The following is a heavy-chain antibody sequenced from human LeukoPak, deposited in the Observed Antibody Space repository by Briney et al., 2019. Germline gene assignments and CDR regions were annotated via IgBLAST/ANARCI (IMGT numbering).Heavy chain of an antibody. Sequence: ASVKVSCKASGYTFTGYYIHWVRQAPGQGLEWMGWINPNSGGTDYAQKFQGWVTMTRDTSISTAYMELSRLRSDDTAVYYCARSRGELVDYWGQGTLVTVSS. CDR2: INPNSGGT. J-gene: IGHJ4*02. V-gene: IGHV1-2*04. D-gene: IGHD3-10*01. CDR3: ARSRGELVDY. CDR1: GYTFTGYY.